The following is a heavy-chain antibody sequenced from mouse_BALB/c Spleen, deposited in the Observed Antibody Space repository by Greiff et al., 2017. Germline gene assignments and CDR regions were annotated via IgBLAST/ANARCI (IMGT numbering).Heavy chain of an antibody. D-gene: IGHD1-1*02. CDR3: ARGHYAWFAY. CDR1: GFNIKDTY. CDR2: IDPANGNT. V-gene: IGHV14-3*02. Sequence: EVKLQESGAELVKPGASVKLSCTASGFNIKDTYMHWVKQRPEQGLEWIGRIDPANGNTKYDPKFQGKATITADTSSNTAYLQLSSLTSEDTAVYYCARGHYAWFAYWGQGTLFTVSA. J-gene: IGHJ3*01.